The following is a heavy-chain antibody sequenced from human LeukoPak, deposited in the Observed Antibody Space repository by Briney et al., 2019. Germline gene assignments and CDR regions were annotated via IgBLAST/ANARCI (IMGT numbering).Heavy chain of an antibody. J-gene: IGHJ4*02. CDR1: GDSVSTASNA. CDR2: TYYRSKWYN. Sequence: SQTLSLTCAISGDSVSTASNAWYWIRQSPSRGLEWLGRTYYRSKWYNDHAVSVKSRITINPDTSKNQFSLQLNSVTPEDTAVYYCARVPYYYDSSGFDYFDYWGQGTLVTVSS. V-gene: IGHV6-1*01. CDR3: ARVPYYYDSSGFDYFDY. D-gene: IGHD3-22*01.